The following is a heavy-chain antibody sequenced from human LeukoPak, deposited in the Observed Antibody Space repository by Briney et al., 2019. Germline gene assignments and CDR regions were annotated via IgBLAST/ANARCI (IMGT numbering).Heavy chain of an antibody. CDR1: RFTFTTYA. V-gene: IGHV3-30*18. CDR2: VPFDGSYK. Sequence: GRSLRLSCAASRFTFTTYAFHWVRQAPGKGLEWVAVVPFDGSYKYYGDSVKGRFTISRDNSKNTLSLQMNSLRTEDTAVYYCAKDYGAYYYGMDVWGQGTTVTVSS. J-gene: IGHJ6*02. D-gene: IGHD3-10*01. CDR3: AKDYGAYYYGMDV.